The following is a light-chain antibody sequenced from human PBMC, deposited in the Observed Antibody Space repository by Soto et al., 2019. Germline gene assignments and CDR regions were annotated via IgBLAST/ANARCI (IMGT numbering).Light chain of an antibody. V-gene: IGKV3-20*01. CDR2: GAS. CDR1: QSVGRSY. Sequence: EIVFTQSPGTLYLSPGERATLSCRASQSVGRSYLAWYQHKPGQGPRLLIYGASSRATGIPDRFSGSGSGTDFPFIISRPEPEDFAVYYCQQYGRSPRTFGQGTKLEIK. CDR3: QQYGRSPRT. J-gene: IGKJ2*01.